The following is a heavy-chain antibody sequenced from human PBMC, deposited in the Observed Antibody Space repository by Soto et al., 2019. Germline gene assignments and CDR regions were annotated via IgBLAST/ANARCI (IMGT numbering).Heavy chain of an antibody. J-gene: IGHJ5*02. CDR3: AREEVHYDILTGPNWFDP. D-gene: IGHD3-9*01. Sequence: GESLKISCKASGYTFTGYYMHWVRQAPGQGLEWMGWINPNSGGTNYAQKFQGRVTMTRDTSISTAYMELSRLRSDDTAVYYCAREEVHYDILTGPNWFDPWGQGTLVTVSS. CDR2: INPNSGGT. V-gene: IGHV1-2*02. CDR1: GYTFTGYY.